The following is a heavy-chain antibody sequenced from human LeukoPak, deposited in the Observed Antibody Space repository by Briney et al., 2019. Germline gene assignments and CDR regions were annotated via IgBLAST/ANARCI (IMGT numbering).Heavy chain of an antibody. CDR3: ARDEELEFAYDP. V-gene: IGHV3-20*04. CDR1: GFTFDDFG. CDR2: INWNGGST. J-gene: IGHJ5*02. D-gene: IGHD1-1*01. Sequence: PGGSLRLSCAASGFTFDDFGMNWVRQAPGKGLEWVSGINWNGGSTGYADSVKGRFTISRDNAKNSLYLQMNSLRAEDTALYYCARDEELEFAYDPWGQGTLVTVSS.